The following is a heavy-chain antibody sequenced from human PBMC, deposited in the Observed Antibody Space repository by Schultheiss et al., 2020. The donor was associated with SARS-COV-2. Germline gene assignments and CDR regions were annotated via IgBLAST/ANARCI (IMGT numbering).Heavy chain of an antibody. J-gene: IGHJ4*02. CDR3: AQGGNAWYF. D-gene: IGHD6-19*01. V-gene: IGHV3-23*01. CDR2: ISDSGAAT. CDR1: GFTFSSYA. Sequence: GESLKISCAASGFTFSSYAMSWVRQAPGKGPEWVSIISDSGAATSYADSVKGRFTISRDNSKNTLYLQLNSLRVDDTAVYYCAQGGNAWYFWGQGTLVTVSS.